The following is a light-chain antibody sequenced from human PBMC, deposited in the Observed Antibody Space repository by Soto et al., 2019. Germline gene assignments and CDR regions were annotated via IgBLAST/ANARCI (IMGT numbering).Light chain of an antibody. Sequence: DTLLTQTPLSLPVTPGEPASISCTSSRSLLDTADGNTYLDWYVQRPGQSPQLLIHTLSSRASGVPDRLSGIGSRTDFTLKISRVEAEDVVVYYCMQRIEFPITFGQGTRLEIK. V-gene: IGKV2-40*01. CDR1: RSLLDTADGNTY. J-gene: IGKJ5*01. CDR2: TLS. CDR3: MQRIEFPIT.